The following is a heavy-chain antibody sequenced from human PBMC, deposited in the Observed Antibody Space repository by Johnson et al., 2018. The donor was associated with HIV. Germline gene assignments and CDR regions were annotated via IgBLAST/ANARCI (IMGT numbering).Heavy chain of an antibody. Sequence: VQLVESGGGVVQSGRSLRLSCAASGFTVSSNYMTWVHQAPGKGLEWVANIKQDGSEKYYVASVRGRFTISRDNAKNSLYLEMNSLRVDDTAVYYCARESTAWGGDYVGYGLDVWGQGTLVAVSS. CDR1: GFTVSSNY. D-gene: IGHD5-18*01. V-gene: IGHV3-7*01. J-gene: IGHJ3*01. CDR2: IKQDGSEK. CDR3: ARESTAWGGDYVGYGLDV.